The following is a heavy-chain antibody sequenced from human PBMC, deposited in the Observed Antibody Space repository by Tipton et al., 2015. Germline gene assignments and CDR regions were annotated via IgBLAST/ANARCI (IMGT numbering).Heavy chain of an antibody. CDR3: ARFVKGGFYQRGWFDP. Sequence: TLSLTCTVSGDSIKSTDYYWGWIRQPPGKGLECIGTVNYSGSTYYRPSLNSRVTISTDTSKTQIPLKLSSVTAADTAVYFSARFVKGGFYQRGWFDPWGQGTLVTVSS. D-gene: IGHD3-3*01. V-gene: IGHV4-39*01. CDR2: VNYSGST. J-gene: IGHJ5*02. CDR1: GDSIKSTDYY.